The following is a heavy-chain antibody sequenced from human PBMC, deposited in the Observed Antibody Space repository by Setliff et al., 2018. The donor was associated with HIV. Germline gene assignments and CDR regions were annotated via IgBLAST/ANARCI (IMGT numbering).Heavy chain of an antibody. Sequence: PSETLSLTCTVSGGSISSGNYYWSWIRQHPGKGLEWIGYIYYSGSTYYNPSLKSRVTISLDTSKNQFSLKLSSVTAADTAVYYCARGIAAAEGYFDYWGQGTLVTVSS. CDR3: ARGIAAAEGYFDY. V-gene: IGHV4-31*03. J-gene: IGHJ4*02. D-gene: IGHD6-13*01. CDR2: IYYSGST. CDR1: GGSISSGNYY.